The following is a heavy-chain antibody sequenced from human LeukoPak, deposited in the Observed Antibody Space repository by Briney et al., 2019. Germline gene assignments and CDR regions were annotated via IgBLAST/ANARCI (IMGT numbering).Heavy chain of an antibody. Sequence: PGGSLRLSCAASGFTVSSNYMSWVRQAPGKGLVWVSDINSDGTITHYADSVKGRFTVSRDNAQDMLYLQMNSLRAEDTAVYYCARGTALQDYWGQGTLVTVSS. J-gene: IGHJ4*02. D-gene: IGHD2-2*02. CDR3: ARGTALQDY. CDR1: GFTVSSNY. CDR2: INSDGTIT. V-gene: IGHV3-74*01.